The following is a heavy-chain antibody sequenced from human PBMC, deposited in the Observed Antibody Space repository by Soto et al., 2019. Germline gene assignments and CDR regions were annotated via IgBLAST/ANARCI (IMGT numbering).Heavy chain of an antibody. CDR2: IYYSGST. CDR3: ARGSYYDSSGYYFYDY. D-gene: IGHD3-22*01. J-gene: IGHJ4*02. CDR1: GGSISSGGYY. Sequence: TLSVTGTVSGGSISSGGYYWSWIRQHPGKGLEWIGYIYYSGSTYYNPSLKSRVTISVDTSKNQFSLKLSSVTAADTAVYYCARGSYYDSSGYYFYDYWGQGPLVTVSS. V-gene: IGHV4-31*03.